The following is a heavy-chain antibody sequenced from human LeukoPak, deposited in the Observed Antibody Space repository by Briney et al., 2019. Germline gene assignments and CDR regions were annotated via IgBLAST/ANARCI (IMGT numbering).Heavy chain of an antibody. D-gene: IGHD3-10*01. J-gene: IGHJ5*02. CDR3: ARHDSQGSVNWFDP. Sequence: SETLSLTCTVSGDSISDSNSYWGWIRQPPGKGLEWIGSIFSSGITYYNPSLKSRVTISADTSKNRFSLRLSSVTAADTAVYYCARHDSQGSVNWFDPWGQGTLVTVSS. CDR1: GDSISDSNSY. V-gene: IGHV4-39*01. CDR2: IFSSGIT.